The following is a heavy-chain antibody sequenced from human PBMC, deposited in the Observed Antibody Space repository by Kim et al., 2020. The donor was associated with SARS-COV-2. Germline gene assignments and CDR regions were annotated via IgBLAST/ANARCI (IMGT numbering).Heavy chain of an antibody. J-gene: IGHJ5*02. Sequence: SETLSLTCSVSGDSISSFFWSWIRQPPGKGLEWIGYIYKSGSTNYNPSLKSRVTISIDTSKNQFSLKVNSVTAADTAVYYCARQEYTVMVRGVLSWFDPWGQGTLVTVSS. CDR1: GDSISSFF. CDR3: ARQEYTVMVRGVLSWFDP. D-gene: IGHD3-10*01. V-gene: IGHV4-59*08. CDR2: IYKSGST.